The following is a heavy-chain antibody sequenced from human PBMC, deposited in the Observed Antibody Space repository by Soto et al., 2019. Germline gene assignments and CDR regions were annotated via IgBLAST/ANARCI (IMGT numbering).Heavy chain of an antibody. CDR3: ARDRATGRRAGITIFVASNYFDY. CDR2: ISAYNGNT. CDR1: GYTFTSYG. Sequence: GASVKVSCKASGYTFTSYGISWVRQAPGQGLEWMGWISAYNGNTNYAQKLQGRVTMTTDTSTSTAYMELRSLRSDDTAVYYCARDRATGRRAGITIFVASNYFDYWGQGTRVTVSS. D-gene: IGHD3-3*01. V-gene: IGHV1-18*01. J-gene: IGHJ4*02.